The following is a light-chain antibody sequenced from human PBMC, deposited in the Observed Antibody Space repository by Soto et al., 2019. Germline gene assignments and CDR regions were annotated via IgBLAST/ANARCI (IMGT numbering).Light chain of an antibody. V-gene: IGKV1-39*01. CDR3: QQSYSIPFT. CDR2: AAS. J-gene: IGKJ3*01. CDR1: QSIDNY. Sequence: DIQMTQSPSPLSASIGDRVTITCRASQSIDNYLNWYQQKPGQAPNLLIYAASSLQSGVPSRFSGSGSGTDFTLTIGSLQPEDFATYYCQQSYSIPFTFGPGTRVEIK.